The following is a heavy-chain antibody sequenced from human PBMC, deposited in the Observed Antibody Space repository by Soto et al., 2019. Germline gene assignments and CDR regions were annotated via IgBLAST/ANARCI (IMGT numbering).Heavy chain of an antibody. Sequence: SEPRSLTCTVSGGSVSNSNYYWGWIRQSPGKGLEWIGSVYYRGRSYSKSSVKSRVTISVDTSKNQFSLNLNSVTASDTAVYYCVSQRTSVLTQAYFDYWGPGALVTVSS. CDR2: VYYRGRS. D-gene: IGHD2-8*01. V-gene: IGHV4-39*01. CDR3: VSQRTSVLTQAYFDY. CDR1: GGSVSNSNYY. J-gene: IGHJ4*02.